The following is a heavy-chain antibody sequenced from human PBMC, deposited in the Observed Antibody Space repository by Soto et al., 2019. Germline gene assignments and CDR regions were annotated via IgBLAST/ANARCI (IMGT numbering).Heavy chain of an antibody. D-gene: IGHD3-10*01. CDR2: MSTSGGTI. CDR3: VREGTGSYFGSFDY. V-gene: IGHV3-48*03. J-gene: IGHJ4*02. Sequence: GGSLRLSCAASGFTFSSYEMNWVRQVSGEGLEWVSYMSTSGGTIYYADSVKGRFTISRDNAKNSLYLQMNSLRAEDTAVYYCVREGTGSYFGSFDYWGQGTLVTVSS. CDR1: GFTFSSYE.